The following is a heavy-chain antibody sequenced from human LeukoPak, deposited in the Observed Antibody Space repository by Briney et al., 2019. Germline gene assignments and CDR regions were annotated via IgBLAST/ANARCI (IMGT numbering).Heavy chain of an antibody. D-gene: IGHD3-22*01. CDR2: ISGNGGAT. Sequence: PGGSLRLSCAASGFTFTSYAMSWVRQAPGKGLEWVSAISGNGGATYYADSVKGRFTISRDNSKNTLHLQMNSLRAEDTALYYCAKGTTAIVVDNFFDYWGQGTLVSVSS. V-gene: IGHV3-23*01. CDR3: AKGTTAIVVDNFFDY. CDR1: GFTFTSYA. J-gene: IGHJ4*02.